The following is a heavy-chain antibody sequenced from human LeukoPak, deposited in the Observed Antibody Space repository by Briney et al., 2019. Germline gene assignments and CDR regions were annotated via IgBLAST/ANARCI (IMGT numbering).Heavy chain of an antibody. CDR3: AREGDKAAAGFDY. V-gene: IGHV1-69*04. Sequence: ASVKVSCKASGGTFSSYAISWVRQAPGQGLEWMGRIIPILGIANYAQKFQGRVTITADKSTSTAYMELSSLRSGDTAVYYCAREGDKAAAGFDYWGQGTLVTVSS. D-gene: IGHD6-13*01. CDR1: GGTFSSYA. CDR2: IIPILGIA. J-gene: IGHJ4*02.